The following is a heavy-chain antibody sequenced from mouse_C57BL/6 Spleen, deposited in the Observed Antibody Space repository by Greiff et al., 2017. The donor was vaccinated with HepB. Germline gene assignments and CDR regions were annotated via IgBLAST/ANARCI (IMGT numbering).Heavy chain of an antibody. CDR3: ARSEDGRYYFDY. J-gene: IGHJ2*01. D-gene: IGHD2-3*01. Sequence: QVQLQQSGAELARPGASVKLSCKASGYTFTSYGISWVKQRTGQGLEWIGEIYPRSGNTYYNEKVKGKATLTADKSSSTAYMELRSLTSEDSAVYFCARSEDGRYYFDYWGQGTTLTVSS. CDR2: IYPRSGNT. V-gene: IGHV1-81*01. CDR1: GYTFTSYG.